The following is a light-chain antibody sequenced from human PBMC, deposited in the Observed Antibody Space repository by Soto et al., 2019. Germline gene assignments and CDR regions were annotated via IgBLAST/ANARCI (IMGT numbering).Light chain of an antibody. CDR2: DAS. V-gene: IGKV3-11*01. J-gene: IGKJ1*01. Sequence: EIVLTQSPATLSLSPWEIATLSCRASQSVSTYLGWYQQKPGQAPRLLIYDASNRATGIPPRFSASGSGTDLTLTISSLEPEDFAIYYCQQRETFGQGTKVDIK. CDR1: QSVSTY. CDR3: QQRET.